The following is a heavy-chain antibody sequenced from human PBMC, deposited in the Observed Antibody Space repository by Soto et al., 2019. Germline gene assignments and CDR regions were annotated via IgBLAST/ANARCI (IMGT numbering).Heavy chain of an antibody. J-gene: IGHJ4*02. CDR3: SRADSDWFFN. V-gene: IGHV3-73*02. Sequence: EVQLVESGGDLVQPGGSLKLSCAASGFTFGASNLQWVRQASGKGLEWLGRIGSKGETYATTYAASVKGRFTITREDSKKTAYLKMNNLESEDTAVYYCSRADSDWFFNWGRGTLVTVSS. CDR2: IGSKGETYAT. D-gene: IGHD3-9*01. CDR1: GFTFGASN.